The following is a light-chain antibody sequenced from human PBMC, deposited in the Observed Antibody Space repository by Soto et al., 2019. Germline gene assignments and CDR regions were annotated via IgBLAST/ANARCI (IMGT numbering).Light chain of an antibody. CDR2: AAS. CDR1: QDISNY. J-gene: IGKJ1*01. V-gene: IGKV1-39*01. Sequence: DILMTQSPSSLSASVGDRVTITCQASQDISNYLNWYQQKPGKAPKLLIYAASSLQSGVPSRFSGSGSGTDFTLTISSLQPEDFATYYCQQSYSTWTFGQGTKVDI. CDR3: QQSYSTWT.